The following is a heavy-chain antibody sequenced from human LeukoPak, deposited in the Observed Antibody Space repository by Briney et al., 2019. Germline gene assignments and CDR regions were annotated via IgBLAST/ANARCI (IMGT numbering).Heavy chain of an antibody. Sequence: GGSLRLSCAASGFTFSSYWMSWVRQAPGKGLEWVANIKQDGSEKYYVDSVKGRFTISRDNAKNSLYLQMNSLRAEDTAVYYCARDQTGYCSSTSCYADSNWFDPWGQGTLVTVSS. D-gene: IGHD2-2*01. CDR1: GFTFSSYW. CDR3: ARDQTGYCSSTSCYADSNWFDP. V-gene: IGHV3-7*01. CDR2: IKQDGSEK. J-gene: IGHJ5*02.